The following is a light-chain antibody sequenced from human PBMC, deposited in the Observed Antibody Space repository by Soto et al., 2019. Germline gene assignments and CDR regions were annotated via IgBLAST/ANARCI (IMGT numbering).Light chain of an antibody. J-gene: IGKJ5*01. V-gene: IGKV3-20*01. Sequence: IVLSPSPGTLSLARGERATLSCRASQSLSSGYLAWYQQKPGQAPRILIYAASSRATGIPDRFSGSGSGTDFSLTISRLEPEDSAVYFCQQYTGPPTTLGQGTRLEIK. CDR1: QSLSSGY. CDR2: AAS. CDR3: QQYTGPPTT.